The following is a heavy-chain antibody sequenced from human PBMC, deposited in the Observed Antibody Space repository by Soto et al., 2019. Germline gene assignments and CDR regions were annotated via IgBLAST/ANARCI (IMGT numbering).Heavy chain of an antibody. Sequence: PSETLSLTWTVSGGSISSHGYYWGWIRQPPGKGLEGIGTIYYSGTTFYNPSLKSRVTISVDTSKNQLSLKLSSVTAADTAVYYCARHAGGVSQIDYWGHVTLFTVSS. D-gene: IGHD1-26*01. CDR2: IYYSGTT. J-gene: IGHJ4*01. V-gene: IGHV4-39*01. CDR1: GGSISSHGYY. CDR3: ARHAGGVSQIDY.